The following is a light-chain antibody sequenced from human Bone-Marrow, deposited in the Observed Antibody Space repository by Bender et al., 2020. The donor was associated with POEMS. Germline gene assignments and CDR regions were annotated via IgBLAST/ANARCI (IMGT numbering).Light chain of an antibody. CDR3: SSSTSTSTRV. Sequence: QSALTQPRSVSGSPGQSVTISCTGTSSDVGRYNYVSWYQQYPGKAPKLMISEVSKRPSGVPDRFSGSKSGNTASLTISGLQTDDEADYYCSSSTSTSTRVFGGGTRVTVL. J-gene: IGLJ3*02. CDR2: EVS. V-gene: IGLV2-11*01. CDR1: SSDVGRYNY.